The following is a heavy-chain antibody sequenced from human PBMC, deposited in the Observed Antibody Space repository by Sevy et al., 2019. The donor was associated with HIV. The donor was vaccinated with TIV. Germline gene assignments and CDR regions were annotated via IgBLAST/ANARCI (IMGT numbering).Heavy chain of an antibody. Sequence: GGSLRLSCAASGFTFSDYYMSWIRQAPGKGLEWVSYISSSGSTIYYADSVKGRFTISRDKAKNSLYLQMNSLRAEDTAVYYCARDAYYYDSSGYREYFQHWGQGTLVTVSS. D-gene: IGHD3-22*01. CDR2: ISSSGSTI. V-gene: IGHV3-11*04. CDR3: ARDAYYYDSSGYREYFQH. J-gene: IGHJ1*01. CDR1: GFTFSDYY.